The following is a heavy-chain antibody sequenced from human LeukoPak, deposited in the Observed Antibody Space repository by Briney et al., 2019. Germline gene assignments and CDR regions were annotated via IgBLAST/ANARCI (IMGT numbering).Heavy chain of an antibody. J-gene: IGHJ6*02. CDR3: AKAASSSWPSYYYGMDV. CDR1: GFIFSSYS. V-gene: IGHV3-23*01. CDR2: ITGSGGNT. D-gene: IGHD6-13*01. Sequence: PGGSLGLSCAASGFIFSSYSMSWVRQAPGKGLEWVSVITGSGGNTYYADSVKGRFTISKDNSKNTVYLQLSSLRVDDTAGYYCAKAASSSWPSYYYGMDVWGQGTTVTVSS.